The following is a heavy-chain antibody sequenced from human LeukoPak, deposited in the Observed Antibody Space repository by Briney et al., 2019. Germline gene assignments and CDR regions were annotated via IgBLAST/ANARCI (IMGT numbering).Heavy chain of an antibody. Sequence: SETLSLTCTVSGDSISFNYWNWIRQPPWKGLEWIGTIDYSGSTYYNPSLKSRATISADMSKNQFCLKLSSVTAADTAVYYCAREYTLYRSGWFLDYWGQGTVVTVSS. J-gene: IGHJ4*02. D-gene: IGHD6-19*01. CDR3: AREYTLYRSGWFLDY. CDR2: IDYSGST. V-gene: IGHV4-59*12. CDR1: GDSISFNY.